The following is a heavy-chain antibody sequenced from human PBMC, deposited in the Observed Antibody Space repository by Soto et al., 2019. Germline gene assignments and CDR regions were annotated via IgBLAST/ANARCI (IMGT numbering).Heavy chain of an antibody. V-gene: IGHV3-30*03. J-gene: IGHJ6*02. D-gene: IGHD3-16*01. Sequence: QVQLVESGGGVVQPGRSLRLSCAASGFTFNSYGIHWVRQAPGKGLEWVAFISYDGSNKYNAESVKGRFTISRDSSKNTVYLQMNSLIAEDTAVYYCVRITTPAFYSYNSGMDVWGQGTSVTVSS. CDR2: ISYDGSNK. CDR3: VRITTPAFYSYNSGMDV. CDR1: GFTFNSYG.